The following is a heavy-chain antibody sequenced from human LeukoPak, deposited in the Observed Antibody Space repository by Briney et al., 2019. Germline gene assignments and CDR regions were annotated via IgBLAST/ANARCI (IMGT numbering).Heavy chain of an antibody. V-gene: IGHV4-59*01. CDR1: GGSISSYY. D-gene: IGHD4-17*01. Sequence: SETLSLTCTVSGGSISSYYWSWIRQPPGKGLEWIGYIYYSGSTNYNPSLKSRVTISVDTSKNQFSLKLSSVTAADTAVYYCANMPYGDYIDYWGQGTLVTVSS. J-gene: IGHJ4*02. CDR2: IYYSGST. CDR3: ANMPYGDYIDY.